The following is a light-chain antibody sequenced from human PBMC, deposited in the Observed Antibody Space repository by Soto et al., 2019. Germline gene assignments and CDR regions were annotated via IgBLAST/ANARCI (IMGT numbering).Light chain of an antibody. J-gene: IGLJ2*01. CDR2: ANT. V-gene: IGLV1-40*01. CDR1: SSNIGANYD. Sequence: QSVLTQPPSVSGAPGQRVTISCTGSSSNIGANYDVHWYRQLPGTAPQLLIYANTNRPSGVPDRFSGSKSGSSASLAITGLQAEDEADYSCQSYDSSLSASIFGGGTKLTVL. CDR3: QSYDSSLSASI.